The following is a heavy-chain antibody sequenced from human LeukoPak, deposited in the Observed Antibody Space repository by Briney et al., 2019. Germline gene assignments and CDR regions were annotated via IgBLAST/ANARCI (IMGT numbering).Heavy chain of an antibody. V-gene: IGHV3-30-3*02. CDR3: AKSVAGQQWLVQSLDY. D-gene: IGHD6-19*01. CDR2: ISYDGSNK. Sequence: GGSLRLSCAASGFTFSSYAMHWVRQAPGKGLEWVAVISYDGSNKYYADSVKGRFTISRDNSKNTLYLQMNSLRAEDTAVYYCAKSVAGQQWLVQSLDYWGQGTLVTVSS. J-gene: IGHJ4*02. CDR1: GFTFSSYA.